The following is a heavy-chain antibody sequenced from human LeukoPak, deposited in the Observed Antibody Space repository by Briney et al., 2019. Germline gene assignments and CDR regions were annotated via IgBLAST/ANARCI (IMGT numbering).Heavy chain of an antibody. V-gene: IGHV3-30-3*01. J-gene: IGHJ4*02. Sequence: HPGGSLRLSCAASGFTFSSYAMHWVRQAPGKGLEWVAVISYDGSNKYYADSVKGRFTVSRDNSKNTLYLQMNSLRAEDTAVYYCARGTYYFDCWGQGTLVTVSS. CDR1: GFTFSSYA. CDR3: ARGTYYFDC. CDR2: ISYDGSNK.